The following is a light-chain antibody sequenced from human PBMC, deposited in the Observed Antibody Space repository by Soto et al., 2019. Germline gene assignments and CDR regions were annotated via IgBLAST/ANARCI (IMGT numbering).Light chain of an antibody. V-gene: IGLV2-14*01. J-gene: IGLJ1*01. CDR3: SSYTSSSTL. CDR2: EVS. CDR1: SSDVGSYNY. Sequence: QSVLTQPASVSESPGESSTISCTGTSSDVGSYNYVSWYQQHPGKAPKLMIYEVSDRPSGISSRFSGSKSGNTASLTISGLQTEDEADYYCSSYTSSSTLFGTGAKVTVL.